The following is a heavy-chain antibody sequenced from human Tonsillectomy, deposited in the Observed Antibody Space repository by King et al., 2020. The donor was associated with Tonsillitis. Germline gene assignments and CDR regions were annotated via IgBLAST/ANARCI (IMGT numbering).Heavy chain of an antibody. CDR1: GGSISSGGYY. CDR2: IYYSGST. CDR3: AREGYGSGSHNFDY. Sequence: LQLQESGPGLVKPSQTLSLTCTVSGGSISSGGYYWSWIRQHPGKGLEWIGYIYYSGSTYYNLSLKSRVTISVDTSKNQFSLKLSSVTAADTAVYYCAREGYGSGSHNFDYWGQGTLVTVSS. V-gene: IGHV4-31*03. D-gene: IGHD3-10*01. J-gene: IGHJ4*02.